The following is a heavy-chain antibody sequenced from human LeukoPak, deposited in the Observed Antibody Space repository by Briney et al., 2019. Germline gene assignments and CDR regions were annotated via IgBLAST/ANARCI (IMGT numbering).Heavy chain of an antibody. V-gene: IGHV1-2*02. D-gene: IGHD4-17*01. CDR1: GYTFTGYY. CDR2: INPNSGGT. CDR3: ARERAYYGVTDY. J-gene: IGHJ4*02. Sequence: ASVKVSCKASGYTFTGYYMHWVRQAPGQGLEWMGWINPNSGGTNYAQKFQGRVTMTRDMSTSTVYMELSSLRSEDTAVYYCARERAYYGVTDYWGQGTLVTVSS.